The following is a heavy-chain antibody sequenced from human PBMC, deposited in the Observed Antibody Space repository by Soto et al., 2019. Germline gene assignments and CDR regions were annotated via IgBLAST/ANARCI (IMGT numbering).Heavy chain of an antibody. Sequence: VGSLRLSFAASGFTFSSYSMNWVRQAPGKGLEWVSSISSSSSYIYYADSVKGRFTISRDNAKNSLYLQMNSLRAEDTAVYYCARDRRRYSSGWTGAYYYYYYGMDVWGQGTTVTVSS. J-gene: IGHJ6*02. CDR1: GFTFSSYS. CDR2: ISSSSSYI. D-gene: IGHD6-19*01. V-gene: IGHV3-21*01. CDR3: ARDRRRYSSGWTGAYYYYYYGMDV.